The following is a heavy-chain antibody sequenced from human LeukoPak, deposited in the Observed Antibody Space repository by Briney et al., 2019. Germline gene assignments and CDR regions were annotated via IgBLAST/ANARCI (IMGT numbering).Heavy chain of an antibody. CDR3: VKPSGLALNGLVLAGYDY. CDR1: GFTFNNYA. D-gene: IGHD6-19*01. Sequence: PGGSLRLSCATSGFTFNNYAMNWVRQAPGKGLEGVSSISGSGGNTYYADSVKGRFTTSRDNSKNTLYLQMNSLRAEVTAVYYCVKPSGLALNGLVLAGYDYWGQGTLVTVSS. CDR2: ISGSGGNT. J-gene: IGHJ4*02. V-gene: IGHV3-23*01.